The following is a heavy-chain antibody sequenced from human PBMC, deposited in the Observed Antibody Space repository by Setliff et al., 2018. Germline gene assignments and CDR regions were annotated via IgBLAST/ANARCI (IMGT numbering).Heavy chain of an antibody. CDR3: ARQRSSAWFGEFGY. CDR2: IFYTGST. J-gene: IGHJ4*02. D-gene: IGHD3-10*01. Sequence: SETLSLTCIVSGDSISISDYYWGWIRQPPGKGLEWIGTIFYTGSTYYSPSLKSRVTISVDTSKNQFSLNLISVTAADTAVYYCARQRSSAWFGEFGYWGLGIPVTV. V-gene: IGHV4-39*01. CDR1: GDSISISDYY.